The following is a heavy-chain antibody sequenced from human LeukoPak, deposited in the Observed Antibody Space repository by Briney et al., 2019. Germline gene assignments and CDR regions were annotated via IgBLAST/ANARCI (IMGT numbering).Heavy chain of an antibody. J-gene: IGHJ4*02. CDR2: ISYDASNK. Sequence: GGSLRLSCAASGFTFSTYALHWVRQAPGKGLEWVAVISYDASNKYYADSVNGRFTISRDNTKNTLYLQMNSLRAEDTAVYYCARGTLNIPGQHGAFDYWGQGTLVTVSS. CDR1: GFTFSTYA. D-gene: IGHD1-14*01. CDR3: ARGTLNIPGQHGAFDY. V-gene: IGHV3-30*04.